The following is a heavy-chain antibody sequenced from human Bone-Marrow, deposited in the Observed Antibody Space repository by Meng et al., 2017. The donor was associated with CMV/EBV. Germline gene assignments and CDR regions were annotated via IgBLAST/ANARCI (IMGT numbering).Heavy chain of an antibody. V-gene: IGHV3-30-3*01. Sequence: GGSLRLSCAASGFTFSSYIVHWVRQAPGKGLEWVAVISSDGGKTHYADSVKGRFTISRDNSKNTLYLQMNSLRTEDTAVYYCARGGDFNCMDVWGQGTTVTVSS. CDR2: ISSDGGKT. CDR3: ARGGDFNCMDV. J-gene: IGHJ6*02. D-gene: IGHD3-16*01. CDR1: GFTFSSYI.